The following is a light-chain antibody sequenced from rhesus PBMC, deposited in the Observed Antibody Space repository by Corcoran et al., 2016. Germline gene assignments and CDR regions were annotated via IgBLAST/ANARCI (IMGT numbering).Light chain of an antibody. V-gene: IGKV2-72*01. CDR3: AQALDFPLT. Sequence: EIVMTQTPLSLSITPGEPASISCTSSQSLLHRNGNTYLHGYLQKPGQSRHFLCYGTSNRAPGVPYRFSGLGSRTDFTLKISKVGAEDVGVYYCAQALDFPLTFGGGTKVDIK. J-gene: IGKJ4*01. CDR2: GTS. CDR1: QSLLHRNGNTY.